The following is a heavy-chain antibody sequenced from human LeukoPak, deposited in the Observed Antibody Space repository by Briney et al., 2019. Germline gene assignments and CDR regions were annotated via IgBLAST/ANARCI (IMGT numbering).Heavy chain of an antibody. J-gene: IGHJ4*02. CDR3: ARRGIAAAHDY. CDR2: INHSGST. Sequence: SETLSLTCAVYGGSFSGYYWSWIRQPPGKGLEWIGEINHSGSTNYNPSLKGRVTISVDTSKNQFSLKLSSVTAADTAVYYCARRGIAAAHDYWGQGTLVTVSS. V-gene: IGHV4-34*01. D-gene: IGHD6-13*01. CDR1: GGSFSGYY.